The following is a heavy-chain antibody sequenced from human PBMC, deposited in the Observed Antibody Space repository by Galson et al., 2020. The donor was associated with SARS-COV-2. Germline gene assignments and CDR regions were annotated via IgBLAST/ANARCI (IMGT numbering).Heavy chain of an antibody. CDR2: ISYSGST. V-gene: IGHV4-59*02. CDR1: GGSVNNYY. D-gene: IGHD1-26*01. J-gene: IGHJ5*02. CDR3: ARGIVGAGA. Sequence: SETLCLTCTVSGGSVNNYYWSWIRQPPGKGLEWIGYISYSGSTNYNPSLDSRVTISVDTSKNQFSLRLTSVTAADTAVYYCARGIVGAGAWGQGTLVTVSS.